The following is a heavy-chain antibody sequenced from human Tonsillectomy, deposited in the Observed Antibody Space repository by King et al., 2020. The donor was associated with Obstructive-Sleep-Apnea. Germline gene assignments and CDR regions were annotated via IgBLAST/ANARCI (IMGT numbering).Heavy chain of an antibody. J-gene: IGHJ6*02. Sequence: VQLVESGGGVVQPGRSLRLSCAASGFTFRLYAIHWVRQAPGKGLEWVAVISYDGSNNYYADSVKGRFTISRDNSENTVYLQMNSLRPDDTAVDYCAREQSHYASGWGQYYGMDVWGQGTTVTVSS. CDR1: GFTFRLYA. CDR2: ISYDGSNN. V-gene: IGHV3-30*14. D-gene: IGHD3-10*01. CDR3: AREQSHYASGWGQYYGMDV.